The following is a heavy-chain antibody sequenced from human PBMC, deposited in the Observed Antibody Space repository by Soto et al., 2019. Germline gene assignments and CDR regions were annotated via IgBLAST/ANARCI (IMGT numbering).Heavy chain of an antibody. CDR2: INPNSGGT. CDR1: GYTFTGYY. J-gene: IGHJ4*02. D-gene: IGHD3-10*01. CDR3: ARGRIIMVRGVIHFDY. V-gene: IGHV1-2*02. Sequence: ASVKVSCKASGYTFTGYYMHWVRQAPGQGLEWMGWINPNSGGTNYAQKFQGRVTMTRDASISTAYMELSRLRSDDTAVYYCARGRIIMVRGVIHFDYWGQGTLVTVSS.